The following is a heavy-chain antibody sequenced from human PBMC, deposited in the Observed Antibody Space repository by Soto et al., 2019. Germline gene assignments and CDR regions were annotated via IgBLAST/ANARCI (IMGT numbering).Heavy chain of an antibody. D-gene: IGHD2-2*01. V-gene: IGHV4-59*12. Sequence: WETLSLSCTVSGGSISTYYWSWIRQPPGKGLEWIGYINYNGRTNYNPSLKSRVTMSLDTSKNQFSLKLSSVTAADTAIYYCARVLFSITGCPPMSIHYSGQGLLLTVSS. CDR3: ARVLFSITGCPPMSIHY. CDR1: GGSISTYY. CDR2: INYNGRT. J-gene: IGHJ4*01.